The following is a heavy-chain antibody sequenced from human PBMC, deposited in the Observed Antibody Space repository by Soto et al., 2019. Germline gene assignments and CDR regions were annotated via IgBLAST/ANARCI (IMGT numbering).Heavy chain of an antibody. CDR3: ARGVPRYGMDV. CDR2: IWYDGSNK. J-gene: IGHJ6*02. Sequence: QVQLVESGGGVVQPGGSLRLSCAASGFTFSSYGMHWVRQAPGKGLEWVAVIWYDGSNKYYADSVKGRFTISRDNSKNTLYLQMNSLRAEDTAVYYCARGVPRYGMDVWGQGTTVTVSS. V-gene: IGHV3-33*01. CDR1: GFTFSSYG.